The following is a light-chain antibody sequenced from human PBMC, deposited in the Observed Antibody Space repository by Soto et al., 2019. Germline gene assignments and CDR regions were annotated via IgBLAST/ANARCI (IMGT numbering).Light chain of an antibody. CDR1: NSNIGAGYA. V-gene: IGLV1-40*01. Sequence: QSVLTQPPSVSGAPGQTVTISCTGNNSNIGAGYAVHWYQQLPRTAPKLLIYSNTHRRSGVPDRFSGSRAATSVSLAITGLQAEDEADYYCSSYTSSSTLVFGTGTKVTVL. CDR3: SSYTSSSTLV. CDR2: SNT. J-gene: IGLJ1*01.